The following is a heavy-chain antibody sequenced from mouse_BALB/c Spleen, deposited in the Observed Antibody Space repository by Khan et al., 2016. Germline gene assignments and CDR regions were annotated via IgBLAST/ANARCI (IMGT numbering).Heavy chain of an antibody. CDR3: NAGLLRLLGYSDV. V-gene: IGHV14-4*02. Sequence: VQLKQSGAELVRSGASVKLSCTASGFNIKDYYMHWVKQRPEQGLEWIGWIDPENGDTEYAPKFQGKATMTADTSSNTAYLKPSSLTSEDTAVYYCNAGLLRLLGYSDVWGAGTTVTVSS. CDR2: IDPENGDT. D-gene: IGHD1-2*01. J-gene: IGHJ1*01. CDR1: GFNIKDYY.